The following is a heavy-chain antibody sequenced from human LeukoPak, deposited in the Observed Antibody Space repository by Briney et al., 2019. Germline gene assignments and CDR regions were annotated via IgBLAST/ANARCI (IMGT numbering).Heavy chain of an antibody. J-gene: IGHJ5*02. CDR1: RFTFRDYA. D-gene: IGHD2-8*01. CDR3: ARNAADCTTSACYAS. V-gene: IGHV3-23*01. CDR2: ISGNGDTA. Sequence: GGSLRLSCAASRFTFRDYAMTWVRQAPGKGVEWVSVISGNGDTAYYAHSLKSGFTISRDNFRNTLYLKMNSLRAEDTAVYHCARNAADCTTSACYASWGKGTLVTVSS.